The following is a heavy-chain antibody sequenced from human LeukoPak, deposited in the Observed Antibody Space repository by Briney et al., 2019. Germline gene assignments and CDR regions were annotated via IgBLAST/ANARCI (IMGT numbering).Heavy chain of an antibody. D-gene: IGHD3-10*01. V-gene: IGHV4-39*05. J-gene: IGHJ4*02. Sequence: SETPSLTCTVSGGSISSSIYYWGWIRQPPGKGLEWIGSIYYSGSTYYNPSLKSRVTISVDTSKNQFSLKLSSVTAADTAVYYCAVWFGAYYLDYWGQGTLVTVSS. CDR2: IYYSGST. CDR1: GGSISSSIYY. CDR3: AVWFGAYYLDY.